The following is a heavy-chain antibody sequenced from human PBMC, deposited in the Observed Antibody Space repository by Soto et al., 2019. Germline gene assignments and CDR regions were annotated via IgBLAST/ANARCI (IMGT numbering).Heavy chain of an antibody. J-gene: IGHJ4*02. D-gene: IGHD3-22*01. CDR3: ARDLILYYYDSSGFPGGW. CDR2: INPNSGGT. CDR1: GYTFTGYY. V-gene: IGHV1-2*02. Sequence: ASVKVSCKASGYTFTGYYMHWVRQAPGQGLEWMGWINPNSGGTNYAQKFQGRVTMTRDTSISTAYMELSRLRSDDTAVYYCARDLILYYYDSSGFPGGWWGPGTLVTVSS.